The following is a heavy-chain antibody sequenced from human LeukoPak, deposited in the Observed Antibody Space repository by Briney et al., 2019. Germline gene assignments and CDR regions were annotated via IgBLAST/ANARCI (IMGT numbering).Heavy chain of an antibody. CDR1: GGTFSSYA. CDR2: IIPIFGTA. V-gene: IGHV1-69*13. Sequence: SVKVSCKASGGTFSSYAISWVRQAPGQGLEWMGGIIPIFGTANYAQKFQGRVTITADESTSTACMELSSLRSEDTAVYYCARDAGYCSSTSCQDDAFDIWGQGTMVTVSS. J-gene: IGHJ3*02. CDR3: ARDAGYCSSTSCQDDAFDI. D-gene: IGHD2-2*01.